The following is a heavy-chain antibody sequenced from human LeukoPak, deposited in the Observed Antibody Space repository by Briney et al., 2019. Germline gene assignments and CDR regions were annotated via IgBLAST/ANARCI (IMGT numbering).Heavy chain of an antibody. CDR3: ARGGGEMATTNFDY. CDR1: GGSISSYY. V-gene: IGHV4-59*01. Sequence: SETLSLTCTVSGGSISSYYWSWIRQPPGKGLEWIEYIYYSGSTNYNPSLKSRVTISVDTSKNQFSLKLSSVTAADTAVYYCARGGGEMATTNFDYWGQGTLVTVSS. CDR2: IYYSGST. D-gene: IGHD1-1*01. J-gene: IGHJ4*02.